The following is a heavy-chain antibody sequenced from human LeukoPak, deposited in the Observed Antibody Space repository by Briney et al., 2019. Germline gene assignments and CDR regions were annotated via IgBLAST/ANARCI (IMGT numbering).Heavy chain of an antibody. CDR1: GFTFSSYW. V-gene: IGHV3-74*01. J-gene: IGHJ5*02. Sequence: GGSLRLSCAASGFTFSSYWMHWVRQVPGKGLVWVSRISNDGSTTIYADSVKGRFTISRDNAENTLYLQMNSLRVEDTAVYYCTRRVSTTRWFDPWGQGTLVTVAS. CDR2: ISNDGSTT. CDR3: TRRVSTTRWFDP. D-gene: IGHD2-15*01.